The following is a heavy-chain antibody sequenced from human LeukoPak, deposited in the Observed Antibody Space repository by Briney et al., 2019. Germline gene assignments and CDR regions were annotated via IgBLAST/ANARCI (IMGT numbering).Heavy chain of an antibody. CDR3: ARDEGTYGMDV. V-gene: IGHV3-66*01. Sequence: PGGSLRLSCAASGFTVSSNYMSWVRQAPGKGLEWVSVIHSGGTTYYADSVKGRFTISRDNSKNTLYLQMNSLRAEDTAVYYCARDEGTYGMDVWGQGTTVTVSS. CDR1: GFTVSSNY. CDR2: IHSGGTT. D-gene: IGHD1-1*01. J-gene: IGHJ6*02.